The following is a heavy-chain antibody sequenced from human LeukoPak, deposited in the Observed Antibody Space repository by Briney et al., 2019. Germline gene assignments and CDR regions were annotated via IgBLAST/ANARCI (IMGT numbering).Heavy chain of an antibody. D-gene: IGHD4-17*01. CDR3: ARENYGFLDY. J-gene: IGHJ4*02. CDR2: IYYTGNT. V-gene: IGHV4-59*12. Sequence: SETLSLTCTVSGDSITSSYWSWIRQPPGKGLEWIGYIYYTGNTNDNPSLKSRVTVSMDTSKNQFSLKLTSVTAADTAVYYCARENYGFLDYWGQGTLVTVSS. CDR1: GDSITSSY.